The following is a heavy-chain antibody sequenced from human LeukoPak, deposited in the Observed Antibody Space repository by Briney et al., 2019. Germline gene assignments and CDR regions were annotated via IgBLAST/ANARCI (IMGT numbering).Heavy chain of an antibody. V-gene: IGHV3-23*01. J-gene: IGHJ4*02. CDR3: AKAYGDYPPGTVDY. Sequence: PGRSLRLSCAASDFTFSTYAMHWVRQAPGKGLEWVSAISGSGGSTYYADSVKGRFTISRDNSKNTLYLQMNSLRAEDTAVYYCAKAYGDYPPGTVDYWGQGTLVTVSS. D-gene: IGHD4-17*01. CDR2: ISGSGGST. CDR1: DFTFSTYA.